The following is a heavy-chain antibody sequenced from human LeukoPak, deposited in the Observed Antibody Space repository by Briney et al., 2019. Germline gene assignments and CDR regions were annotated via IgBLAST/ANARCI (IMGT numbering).Heavy chain of an antibody. D-gene: IGHD3-22*01. J-gene: IGHJ4*02. CDR1: GFTFSSYA. CDR2: ISYDGSNK. V-gene: IGHV3-30*04. Sequence: GGSLRLSCAASGFTFSSYAMHWVRQAPGKGLEWVAVISYDGSNKYHADSVKGRFTISRDNSKNTLYLQMNSLRAEDTAVYYCARDRIDSSGYCLDYWGQGTLVTVSS. CDR3: ARDRIDSSGYCLDY.